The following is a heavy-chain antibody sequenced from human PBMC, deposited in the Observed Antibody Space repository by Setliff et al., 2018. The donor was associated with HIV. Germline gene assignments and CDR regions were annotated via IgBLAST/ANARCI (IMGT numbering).Heavy chain of an antibody. V-gene: IGHV4-4*07. J-gene: IGHJ4*02. D-gene: IGHD4-17*01. Sequence: SETLSLTCTVSGGSISGYYWSWIRQPAGKGLVWIGRIYPSGSTSYNPSLQSRVVMSVDTSKNQLSLRLISVTAADTAVYFCARVSKGDYGGNFDSWGQGTLVTVSS. CDR1: GGSISGYY. CDR2: IYPSGST. CDR3: ARVSKGDYGGNFDS.